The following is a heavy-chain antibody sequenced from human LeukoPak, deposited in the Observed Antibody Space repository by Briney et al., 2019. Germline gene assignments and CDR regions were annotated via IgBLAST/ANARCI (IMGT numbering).Heavy chain of an antibody. J-gene: IGHJ4*02. D-gene: IGHD1-26*01. CDR2: IYYSGST. CDR3: ARQGIVVPAFDY. CDR1: GGSISIYY. V-gene: IGHV4-59*08. Sequence: SETLSLTCTVSGGSISIYYWSWIRQPPGKGLEWIGYIYYSGSTNYNPSLKSRVTISVDTSKNQFSLKLSSVTAADTAVYYCARQGIVVPAFDYWGQGTLVTVSS.